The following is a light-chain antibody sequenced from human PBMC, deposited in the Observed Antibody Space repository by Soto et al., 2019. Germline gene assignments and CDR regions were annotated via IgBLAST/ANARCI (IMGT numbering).Light chain of an antibody. CDR3: QKYNRAPRT. J-gene: IGKJ1*01. CDR2: AAS. CDR1: QAISNY. Sequence: DIQMTQSPSSLSASVGDRVTITCRASQAISNYIAWFQQKPGKVPKLLIYAASTLQSGVPSRFSGTGSGTDFTLTISSLQPEDVATYYCQKYNRAPRTFGQGTKVEIK. V-gene: IGKV1-27*01.